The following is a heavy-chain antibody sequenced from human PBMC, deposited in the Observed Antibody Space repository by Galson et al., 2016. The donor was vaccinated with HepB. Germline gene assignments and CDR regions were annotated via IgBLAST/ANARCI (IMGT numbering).Heavy chain of an antibody. V-gene: IGHV4-59*02. CDR1: GGSVTGYY. CDR3: ARETAPYGMEV. CDR2: IYYTGVT. D-gene: IGHD2-21*02. J-gene: IGHJ6*02. Sequence: TLSLTCSVSGGSVTGYYFNWXRQPPGKGLEWIGYIYYTGVTNYTPSLRSRVTILLDTSKDLLSLELKSVVAADTAVYYCARETAPYGMEVWGQGTTVTVSS.